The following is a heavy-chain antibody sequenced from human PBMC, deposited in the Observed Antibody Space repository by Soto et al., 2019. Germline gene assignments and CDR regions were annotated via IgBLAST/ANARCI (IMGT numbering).Heavy chain of an antibody. J-gene: IGHJ4*02. D-gene: IGHD2-15*01. V-gene: IGHV4-31*03. Sequence: QVQLQESGPGLVQPSQTLSLTCIVSGGSISSGGSHWRWLRQLPGKGLEWIGYISTSGTSNKSPSLQSRGTFSLDTSKNHLSLNLGSVTAADTAICYCARGRDAYKNGYWGQGTLVTVSS. CDR3: ARGRDAYKNGY. CDR2: ISTSGTS. CDR1: GGSISSGGSH.